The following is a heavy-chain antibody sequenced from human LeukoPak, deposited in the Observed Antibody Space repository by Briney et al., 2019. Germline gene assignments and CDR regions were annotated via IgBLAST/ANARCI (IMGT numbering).Heavy chain of an antibody. CDR3: AREWSIAVAGNSFDY. CDR1: GGSFSGYY. D-gene: IGHD6-19*01. J-gene: IGHJ4*02. Sequence: SETLSLTCAVYGGSFSGYYWSWIRQPPGKGLEWIGEINHSGSTNYNPPLKSRVTISVDTSKNQFSLKLSSVTAADTAVYYCAREWSIAVAGNSFDYWGQGTLVTVSS. V-gene: IGHV4-34*01. CDR2: INHSGST.